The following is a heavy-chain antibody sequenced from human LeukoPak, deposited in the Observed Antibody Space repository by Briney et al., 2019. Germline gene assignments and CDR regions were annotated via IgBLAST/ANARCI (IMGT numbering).Heavy chain of an antibody. Sequence: GGSLRLSCAASGFTFSSYGMHWVRQAPGKGLEWVAVISYDGSNKYYADSVKGRFTISRDNSKNTLYLQMNSLRAEDMALYYCAKDIKSSIAVAGTGLDHWGQGTLVTVSS. CDR1: GFTFSSYG. D-gene: IGHD6-19*01. V-gene: IGHV3-30*18. J-gene: IGHJ4*02. CDR3: AKDIKSSIAVAGTGLDH. CDR2: ISYDGSNK.